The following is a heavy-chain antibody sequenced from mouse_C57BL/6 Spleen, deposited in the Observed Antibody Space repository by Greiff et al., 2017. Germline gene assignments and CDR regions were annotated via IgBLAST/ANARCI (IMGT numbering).Heavy chain of an antibody. V-gene: IGHV1-64*01. D-gene: IGHD2-4*01. CDR1: GYTFTSYW. J-gene: IGHJ4*01. CDR2: IYPNSGST. CDR3: SMDDGDDYSRFAMGG. Sequence: VQLQQPGAELVKPGASVKLSCKASGYTFTSYWMHWVKQRPGQGLEWIGSIYPNSGSTNYNEKFKSKATLTVDKSSSTAYMQLSSLTSEDSAVYYYSMDDGDDYSRFAMGGWGKGPSVTVST.